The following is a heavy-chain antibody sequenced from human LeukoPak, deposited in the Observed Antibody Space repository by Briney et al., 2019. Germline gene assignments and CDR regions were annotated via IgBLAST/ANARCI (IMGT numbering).Heavy chain of an antibody. V-gene: IGHV1-2*02. D-gene: IGHD2-2*01. CDR3: ARGREILVVPYYYYIDV. Sequence: ASVKVSCKASGYTFTGYYMHWVRQTPGQGLEWMGWINPKTGGTNYAQKFQGRVTMARDTPISTAYMEVRRLRSVDTAVYYCARGREILVVPYYYYIDVWGKGTTVTVSS. CDR2: INPKTGGT. CDR1: GYTFTGYY. J-gene: IGHJ6*03.